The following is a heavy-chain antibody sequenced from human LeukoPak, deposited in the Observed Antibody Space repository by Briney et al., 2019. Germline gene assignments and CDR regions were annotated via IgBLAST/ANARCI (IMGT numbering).Heavy chain of an antibody. CDR3: ARGPYYYDSSGRYDAFDI. J-gene: IGHJ3*02. Sequence: GASVKVSCKASGYTFTSYDINWVRQATGQGLEWMGWMNPNSGKTGYAQKFKGRVTITRNSPISTAYMELSSLRSEDTAVYYCARGPYYYDSSGRYDAFDIWGQGTMVTVSS. D-gene: IGHD3-22*01. V-gene: IGHV1-8*03. CDR2: MNPNSGKT. CDR1: GYTFTSYD.